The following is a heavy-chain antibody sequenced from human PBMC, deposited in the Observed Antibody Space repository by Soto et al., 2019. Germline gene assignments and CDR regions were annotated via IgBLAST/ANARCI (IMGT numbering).Heavy chain of an antibody. V-gene: IGHV3-74*01. J-gene: IGHJ4*02. CDR3: ARDSWSYADY. D-gene: IGHD1-26*01. Sequence: EVQLVESGGGLVQPGGSLRLSCAASGFTFSSYWMHWVRQAPGKGLVWVSRINSGGSSTDYADSVKGRFTISRDNAKNTLYLQLSSLRAEDTAVYYGARDSWSYADYWGQGTLVTVSS. CDR2: INSGGSST. CDR1: GFTFSSYW.